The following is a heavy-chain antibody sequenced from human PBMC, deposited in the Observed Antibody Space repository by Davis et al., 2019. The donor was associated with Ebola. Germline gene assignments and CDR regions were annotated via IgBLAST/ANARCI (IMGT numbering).Heavy chain of an antibody. CDR3: AKWELLGWFDP. CDR1: GGSISSSSYY. D-gene: IGHD1-26*01. V-gene: IGHV4-39*01. J-gene: IGHJ5*02. CDR2: IYYSGST. Sequence: SETLSLTCTVSGGSISSSSYYWGWIRQPPGKGLEWIGSIYYSGSTYYNPPLKSRVTISVDTSKNQFSLKLSSVTAADTAVYYCAKWELLGWFDPWGQGTLVTVSS.